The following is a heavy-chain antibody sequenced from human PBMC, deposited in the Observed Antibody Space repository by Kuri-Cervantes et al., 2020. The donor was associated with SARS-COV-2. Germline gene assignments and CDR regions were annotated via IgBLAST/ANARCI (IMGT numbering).Heavy chain of an antibody. V-gene: IGHV4-34*01. Sequence: SETLSLTCAVYGGSFSGYYWSWIRQPPGKGLEWIGEINHSGSTNYYPSLKSRVTISVDTSKNQFSLKLSSLTAADTAVYYCAVRGYSYREYWGQGTLVTVPS. CDR3: AVRGYSYREY. CDR2: INHSGST. J-gene: IGHJ4*02. D-gene: IGHD5-18*01. CDR1: GGSFSGYY.